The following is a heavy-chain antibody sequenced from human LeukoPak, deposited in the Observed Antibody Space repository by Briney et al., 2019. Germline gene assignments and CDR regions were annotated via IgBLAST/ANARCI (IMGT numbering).Heavy chain of an antibody. CDR1: GYSISSGYY. CDR2: IYHSGST. J-gene: IGHJ5*02. CDR3: ARIVVPAASWFDP. V-gene: IGHV4-38-2*01. Sequence: PSETLSLTCAVSGYSISSGYYWGWIRQPPGKGLEWIGSIYHSGSTYYNPSLKSRLTITADTSKNQFSLKLSSVTAADTAVYYCARIVVPAASWFDPWGQGTLVTVSS. D-gene: IGHD2-2*01.